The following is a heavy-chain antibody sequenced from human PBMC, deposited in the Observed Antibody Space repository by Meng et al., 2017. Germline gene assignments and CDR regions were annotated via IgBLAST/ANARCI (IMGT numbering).Heavy chain of an antibody. V-gene: IGHV1-69*06. CDR1: GGTFSSYA. J-gene: IGHJ4*02. D-gene: IGHD3-22*01. CDR2: IIPIFGTA. Sequence: QVQLVQSGAEVKKPGSSVKVSCKASGGTFSSYAISWVRQAAGQGLEWMGGIIPIFGTANCAQKFQGRVTITADKSTSTAYMELSSLRSEDTAVYYCASTYYYDSSGYGGFGYWGQGTLVTVSS. CDR3: ASTYYYDSSGYGGFGY.